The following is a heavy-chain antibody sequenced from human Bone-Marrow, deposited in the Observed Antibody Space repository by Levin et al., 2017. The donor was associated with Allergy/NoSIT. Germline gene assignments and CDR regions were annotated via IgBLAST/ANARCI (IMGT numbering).Heavy chain of an antibody. D-gene: IGHD6-13*01. J-gene: IGHJ6*02. Sequence: GGSLRLSCAGSEFNFSNYAMHWVRQAPGKGLEWVAVTSFDGRNKYYADSVKGRFTIFRDNSKNTLYVQMNSLRVEDTAVYYCARVIGSSWYPYYFYGMDVWGQGTVVTVSS. CDR1: EFNFSNYA. CDR3: ARVIGSSWYPYYFYGMDV. V-gene: IGHV3-30*04. CDR2: TSFDGRNK.